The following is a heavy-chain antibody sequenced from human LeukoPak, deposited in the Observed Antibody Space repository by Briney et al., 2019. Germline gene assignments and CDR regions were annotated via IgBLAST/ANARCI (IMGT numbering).Heavy chain of an antibody. D-gene: IGHD3-10*01. V-gene: IGHV3-30*03. J-gene: IGHJ4*02. CDR2: ISYDGSNK. CDR1: GFTFSSYG. CDR3: ARDSSSMVRGVIISPDY. Sequence: AGSLRLSCAASGFTFSSYGMHWVRQAPGKGLEWVAVISYDGSNKYYADSVKGRFTISRENSKNTPYMQMNSLRAEDTAVYYCARDSSSMVRGVIISPDYWGQGTLVTVSS.